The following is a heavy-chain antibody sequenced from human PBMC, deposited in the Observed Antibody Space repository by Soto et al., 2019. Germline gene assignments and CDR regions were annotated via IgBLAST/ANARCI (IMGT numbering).Heavy chain of an antibody. D-gene: IGHD3-22*01. Sequence: GASVKVSCKASGYTFTSYAMHWVRQAPGQRLEWMGWINAGNGNTKYSQKFQGRVTITADESTSTAYMELSSLRSEDTAVYYCARGTYYYDSSGYYFYYFDYWGQGTLVTVSS. V-gene: IGHV1-3*01. CDR1: GYTFTSYA. CDR3: ARGTYYYDSSGYYFYYFDY. CDR2: INAGNGNT. J-gene: IGHJ4*02.